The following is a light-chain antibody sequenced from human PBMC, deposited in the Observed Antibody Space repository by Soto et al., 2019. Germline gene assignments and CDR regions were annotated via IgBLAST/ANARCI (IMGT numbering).Light chain of an antibody. CDR3: LQYYTSRPRYT. J-gene: IGKJ2*01. CDR1: QSVSRRY. Sequence: EVVLTQSPGTLSLSPGERATLSCRASQSVSRRYLAWYQQKPGQAPRLLIFGPSSRATGIPDRFSGSGSGTDFTLTISSIEHEDFAVYYCLQYYTSRPRYTFGQGTKLEIK. V-gene: IGKV3-20*01. CDR2: GPS.